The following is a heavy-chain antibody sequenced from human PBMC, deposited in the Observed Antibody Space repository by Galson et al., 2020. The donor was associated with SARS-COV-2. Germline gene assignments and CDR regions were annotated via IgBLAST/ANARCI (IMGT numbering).Heavy chain of an antibody. CDR1: GGSFSGYY. D-gene: IGHD3-3*01. CDR2: INHSGST. J-gene: IGHJ4*02. CDR3: ARGLSFATIFGVPTDPDYFDY. V-gene: IGHV4-34*01. Sequence: SETLSLTCAVYGGSFSGYYWSWIRQPPGKGLEWIGEINHSGSTNYNPSLKSRVTISVDTSKNQFSLKLSSVTAADTAVYYCARGLSFATIFGVPTDPDYFDYWGQGTLVTVSS.